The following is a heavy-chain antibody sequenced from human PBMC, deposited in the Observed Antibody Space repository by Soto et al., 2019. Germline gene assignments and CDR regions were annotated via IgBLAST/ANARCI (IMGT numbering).Heavy chain of an antibody. V-gene: IGHV4-38-2*02. CDR1: NYSISSGYH. Sequence: SETLSLTCIVSNYSISSGYHWGWIRQPPGKGLEGIGTIYQSGNTYQNPSLKSRVILSIDTSKNQFSLNPRNVTAADTAVYYCVRGKVNFDFWGKGILVTFSS. CDR3: VRGKVNFDF. J-gene: IGHJ4*02. CDR2: IYQSGNT.